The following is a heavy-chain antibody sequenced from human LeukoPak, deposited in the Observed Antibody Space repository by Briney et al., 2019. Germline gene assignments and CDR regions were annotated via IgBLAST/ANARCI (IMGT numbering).Heavy chain of an antibody. D-gene: IGHD4-23*01. CDR3: ARDYGGNSGYY. Sequence: GGSLRLSCAASGFTLSSYWMEWVRQAPGKGLVWVSRIRSDGSSTNYADSVKGRFTISRDNAKNTLYLQMNSLRAEDTAVYYCARDYGGNSGYYWGQGTLVTVSS. CDR2: IRSDGSST. J-gene: IGHJ4*02. V-gene: IGHV3-74*01. CDR1: GFTLSSYW.